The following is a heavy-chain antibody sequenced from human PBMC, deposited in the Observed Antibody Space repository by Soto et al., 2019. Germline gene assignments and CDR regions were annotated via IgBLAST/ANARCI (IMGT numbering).Heavy chain of an antibody. CDR2: IIPIFGTA. J-gene: IGHJ6*02. CDR3: AREEAVAGTEYYSVMNV. D-gene: IGHD6-19*01. V-gene: IGHV1-69*13. CDR1: GDTFSSYA. Sequence: SVKVSCKASGDTFSSYAISWVRQAPGQGLEWMGGIIPIFGTANYAQKLQGRVTITADESTSTAYMELSSLRSEDTAVYYCAREEAVAGTEYYSVMNVGGQGTTVTVS.